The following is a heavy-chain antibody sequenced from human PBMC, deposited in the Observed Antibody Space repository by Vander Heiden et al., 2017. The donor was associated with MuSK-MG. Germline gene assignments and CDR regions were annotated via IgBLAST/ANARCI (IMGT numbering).Heavy chain of an antibody. J-gene: IGHJ4*02. CDR1: GFTFTSSA. CDR2: IVVGSGNT. D-gene: IGHD5-18*01. CDR3: AADDEMDTARVEMSEFSY. Sequence: QMQLVQSGPEVKKPGTSVKVSCKASGFTFTSSAMQWVRQARGQRLEWIGWIVVGSGNTNYAKKFQERVTITRDMSTSTAYRELSSLRSEETAVYYCAADDEMDTARVEMSEFSYWGQGTMVTVSS. V-gene: IGHV1-58*02.